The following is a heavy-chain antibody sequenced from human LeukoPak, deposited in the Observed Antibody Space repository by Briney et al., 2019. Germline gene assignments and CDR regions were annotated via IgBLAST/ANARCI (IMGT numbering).Heavy chain of an antibody. CDR1: GFTFSSYG. Sequence: PGGSLRLSCAASGFTFSSYGTHWVRQAPGKGLEWVAFIRYDGSNKYYADSVKGRFTISRDNSKNTLYLQMNSLRAEDTAVYYCAKDTYDILTGPTGYWGQGTLVTVSS. V-gene: IGHV3-30*02. J-gene: IGHJ4*02. D-gene: IGHD3-9*01. CDR2: IRYDGSNK. CDR3: AKDTYDILTGPTGY.